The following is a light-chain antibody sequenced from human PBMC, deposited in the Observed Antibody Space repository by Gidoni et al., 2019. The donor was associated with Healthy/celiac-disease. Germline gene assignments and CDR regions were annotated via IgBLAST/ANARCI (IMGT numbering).Light chain of an antibody. CDR1: QDISNY. V-gene: IGKV1-33*01. CDR2: DAS. Sequence: DIQMTQSPSSLSASVGDRVTITCQASQDISNYLNWYQQKPGKAPKLLIYDASNLETGVPSRCSGSGSGTDFTFTISSLQPEDIATYYCQQYDNFAGTFGQGTRLEIK. J-gene: IGKJ5*01. CDR3: QQYDNFAGT.